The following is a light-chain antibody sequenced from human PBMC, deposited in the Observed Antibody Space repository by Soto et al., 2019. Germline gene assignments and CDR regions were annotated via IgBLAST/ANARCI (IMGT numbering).Light chain of an antibody. Sequence: QPVLTQPPSVSGAPGQRVTIDCTGSTSNIGAGYDVHWYRHLPGAAPKLLLSGHSHRPSGVPDRLSGSKSGTSASLAITGLQAEDEADYYCQSYDSGLVGLIFGAGTKLTVL. CDR3: QSYDSGLVGLI. CDR1: TSNIGAGYD. CDR2: GHS. J-gene: IGLJ2*01. V-gene: IGLV1-40*01.